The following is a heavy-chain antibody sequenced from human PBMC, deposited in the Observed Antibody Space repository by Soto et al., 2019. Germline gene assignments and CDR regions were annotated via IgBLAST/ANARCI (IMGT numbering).Heavy chain of an antibody. D-gene: IGHD4-17*01. CDR2: FDPEDGET. J-gene: IGHJ5*02. CDR1: GYTLTELS. V-gene: IGHV1-24*01. CDR3: ATVRYGDYPSWFDP. Sequence: RASVKVSCKVSGYTLTELSMHWVRQAPGKGLEWMGGFDPEDGETIYAQKFQGRVTMAEDTSTDTAYMELSSLRSEDTAVYYCATVRYGDYPSWFDPWGQGTLVTVSS.